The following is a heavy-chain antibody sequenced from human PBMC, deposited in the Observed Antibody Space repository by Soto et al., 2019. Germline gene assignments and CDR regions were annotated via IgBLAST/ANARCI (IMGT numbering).Heavy chain of an antibody. J-gene: IGHJ5*02. CDR3: AIAAGRFGVLFWFDP. V-gene: IGHV1-46*01. CDR2: INPRGCFT. Sequence: QVQLVQSGAEVKKPGASVKVSCKASGYTFTSYNIHWVRQAPGQGLAWVGMINPRGCFTTYAQKFRGRVTMTGDTSTSVVYIELTNLRSEDTAMYYCAIAAGRFGVLFWFDPWGQETLVSVSS. D-gene: IGHD3-10*01. CDR1: GYTFTSYN.